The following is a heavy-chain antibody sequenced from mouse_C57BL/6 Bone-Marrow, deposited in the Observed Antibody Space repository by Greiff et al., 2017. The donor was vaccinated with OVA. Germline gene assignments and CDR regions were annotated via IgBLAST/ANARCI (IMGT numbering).Heavy chain of an antibody. D-gene: IGHD3-3*01. Sequence: EVKLVESEAGLVQPGSSMKLSCTASGFTFSDYYMAWVRQVPEKGLEWVANINYDGSSTYYLDSLKSRFIISRDNAKNILYLQMSSLKSEDTATYYCARARAMDYWGQGTSVTVSS. CDR1: GFTFSDYY. V-gene: IGHV5-16*01. J-gene: IGHJ4*01. CDR2: INYDGSST. CDR3: ARARAMDY.